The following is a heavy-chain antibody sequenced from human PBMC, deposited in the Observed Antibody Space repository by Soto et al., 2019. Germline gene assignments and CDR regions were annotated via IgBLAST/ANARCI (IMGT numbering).Heavy chain of an antibody. CDR1: GFTFSNAW. D-gene: IGHD3-3*01. CDR3: TTDHLSQSLDFWSGYYTGIFRGVGENYMDV. J-gene: IGHJ6*03. V-gene: IGHV3-15*01. CDR2: IKSKTDGGTT. Sequence: GGSLRLSCAASGFTFSNAWMSWVRQAPGKGLEWVGRIKSKTDGGTTDYAAPVKGRFTISRDDSKNTLYLQMNSLKTEDTAVYYCTTDHLSQSLDFWSGYYTGIFRGVGENYMDVWGKGTTVTVSS.